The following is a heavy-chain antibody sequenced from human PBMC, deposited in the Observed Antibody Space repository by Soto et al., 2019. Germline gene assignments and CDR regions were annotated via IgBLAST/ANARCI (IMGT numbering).Heavy chain of an antibody. D-gene: IGHD3-10*01. CDR3: ARDIGEMSAV. CDR1: GFTFSSST. CDR2: ISSSSSYI. J-gene: IGHJ4*02. V-gene: IGHV3-21*06. Sequence: PAGSLRLSCPGSGFTFSSSTMTWVRQRPGKGLEWVSSISSSSSYIYFADSLKGRFTISSDNAKNSLYLQMNSLRAEDTAVYYCARDIGEMSAVWGQGTQVTVPS.